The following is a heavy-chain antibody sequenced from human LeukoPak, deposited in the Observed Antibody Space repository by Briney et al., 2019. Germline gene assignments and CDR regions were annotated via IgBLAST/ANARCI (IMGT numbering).Heavy chain of an antibody. V-gene: IGHV1-2*02. CDR2: INPNSGGT. CDR1: EFPLSGNW. Sequence: ASVKVSCKASEFPLSGNWIHWVRQVPGQGLEWMGWINPNSGGTNYAQKFQGRVTMTRDTSISTAYMELSRLRSDDTAVYYCARGYPLSTTAAGTYFQHWGQGTLVTVSS. CDR3: ARGYPLSTTAAGTYFQH. D-gene: IGHD6-13*01. J-gene: IGHJ1*01.